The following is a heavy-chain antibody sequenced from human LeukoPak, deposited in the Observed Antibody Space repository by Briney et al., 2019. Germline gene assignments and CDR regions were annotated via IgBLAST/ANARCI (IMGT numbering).Heavy chain of an antibody. J-gene: IGHJ4*02. Sequence: GGSLRLSCVASGFTLRSYVMNWVRQTPGKGLEWVSSISGSGDSTFYADSVKGRFTISRDNSKNTLYLQMNSLRAEDTAVYYCAKVSRSSGLDWGQGTRVTVSS. CDR1: GFTLRSYV. CDR3: AKVSRSSGLD. V-gene: IGHV3-23*01. CDR2: ISGSGDST. D-gene: IGHD6-19*01.